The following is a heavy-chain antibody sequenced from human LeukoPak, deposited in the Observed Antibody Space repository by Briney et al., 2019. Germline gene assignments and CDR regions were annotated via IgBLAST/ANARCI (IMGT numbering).Heavy chain of an antibody. CDR1: GYTLTGYT. J-gene: IGHJ6*02. Sequence: ASVKVSCKASGYTLTGYTIHWVRQAPGQRLEWMGWINAGDGDTKYSQKFQGRVTITRDTSASTAYMQLSSLRSEDAAVYYCARGLGIYYYYGMDVWGQGTTVTVSS. CDR2: INAGDGDT. V-gene: IGHV1-3*01. CDR3: ARGLGIYYYYGMDV. D-gene: IGHD7-27*01.